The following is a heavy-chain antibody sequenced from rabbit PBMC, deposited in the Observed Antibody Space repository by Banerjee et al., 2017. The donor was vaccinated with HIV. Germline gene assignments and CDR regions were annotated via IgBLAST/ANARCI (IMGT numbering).Heavy chain of an antibody. Sequence: QEQLVESGGGLVQPEGSLTLTCTASGFSFSGAYYMCWVRQAPGKGLEWIACIGAGSSGSTYYASWAKGRFAISKASSTTVTLQVTSLTAADTATYFCASHIATMTMVMPLNLWGPGTLVTVS. V-gene: IGHV1S45*01. CDR2: IGAGSSGST. J-gene: IGHJ4*01. D-gene: IGHD2-1*01. CDR3: ASHIATMTMVMPLNL. CDR1: GFSFSGAYY.